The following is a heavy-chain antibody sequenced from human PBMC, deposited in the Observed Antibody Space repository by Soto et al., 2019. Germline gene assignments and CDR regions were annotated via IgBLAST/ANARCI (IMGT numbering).Heavy chain of an antibody. D-gene: IGHD2-21*02. CDR3: ARVHCGGDCRPGEWFYYYGMDV. J-gene: IGHJ6*02. Sequence: QVQLVQSGAEVMKPGASVKVSCKASGYSFTDYYMQWVRQAPGQGLEWMGWINPNSGDTYFAQKFQGRVTVTMDTSTSTVYMDLRSLTSEDTAVYYCARVHCGGDCRPGEWFYYYGMDVWGQGTTVTVSS. V-gene: IGHV1-2*02. CDR2: INPNSGDT. CDR1: GYSFTDYY.